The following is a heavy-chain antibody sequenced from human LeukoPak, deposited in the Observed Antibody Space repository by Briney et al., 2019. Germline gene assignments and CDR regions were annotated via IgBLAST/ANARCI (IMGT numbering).Heavy chain of an antibody. Sequence: GGSLRLSCAAAGFTFDDYAMHWVRQAPGKVVGWVSGMRWNSGSIGYADSVKGRFNISRDNAKNSLYLQMNSLRAEDTALYYCAKDKSGYSYGRFDYWGQGTLVTVSS. D-gene: IGHD5-18*01. V-gene: IGHV3-9*01. CDR1: GFTFDDYA. J-gene: IGHJ4*02. CDR2: MRWNSGSI. CDR3: AKDKSGYSYGRFDY.